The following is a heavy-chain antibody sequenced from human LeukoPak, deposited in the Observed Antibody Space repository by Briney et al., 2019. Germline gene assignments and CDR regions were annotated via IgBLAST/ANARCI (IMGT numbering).Heavy chain of an antibody. Sequence: GGSLRLSCAASGFPFSSFAMAWVRQAPGKGLEWVAVIWYDGSNKYYADSVKGRFTISRDNSKNTLYLQMNSLRAEDTAVYYCAKGRRSSGPFQHWGQGTLVTVSS. J-gene: IGHJ1*01. V-gene: IGHV3-33*06. D-gene: IGHD6-19*01. CDR3: AKGRRSSGPFQH. CDR1: GFPFSSFA. CDR2: IWYDGSNK.